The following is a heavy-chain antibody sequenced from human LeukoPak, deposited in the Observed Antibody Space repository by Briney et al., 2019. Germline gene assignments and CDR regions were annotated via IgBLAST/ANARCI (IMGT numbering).Heavy chain of an antibody. J-gene: IGHJ5*02. V-gene: IGHV4-61*02. CDR3: ARFTPQGYGWGGYNRFDP. CDR1: GDSISSGDYY. Sequence: SETLSLTCTVSGDSISSGDYYWSWIRQPAGKGLEWIGRISSSWSTNYNPSLKSRVTISVDTSKNQFSLKLSSVTAADTAVYYCARFTPQGYGWGGYNRFDPWGQGTLVTVSS. D-gene: IGHD3-16*01. CDR2: ISSSWST.